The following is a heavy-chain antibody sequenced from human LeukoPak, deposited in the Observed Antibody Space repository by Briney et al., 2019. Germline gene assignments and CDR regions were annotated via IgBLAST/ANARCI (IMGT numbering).Heavy chain of an antibody. Sequence: SETLSLTCTVSGGSINSYYWSWIRPPPGKGLEWIGYIYYSGSTNYNPSLKSRVTISVDTSKNQFSLKLSSVTAANTAVYYCARGAPYYYDSSGYLFDYWGQGTLVTVSS. CDR1: GGSINSYY. J-gene: IGHJ4*02. CDR2: IYYSGST. V-gene: IGHV4-59*01. D-gene: IGHD3-22*01. CDR3: ARGAPYYYDSSGYLFDY.